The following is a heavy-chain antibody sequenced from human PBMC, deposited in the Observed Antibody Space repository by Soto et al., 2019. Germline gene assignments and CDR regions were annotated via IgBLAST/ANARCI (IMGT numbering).Heavy chain of an antibody. V-gene: IGHV3-23*01. D-gene: IGHD6-6*01. Sequence: PGGSLRLSCAASGFTFSSYAMNWVRQAPGKGLEWVSAISSGGGSPYYADSVKGRFTISRDNSKNTLYLQMNDLRAEDTAVYFCAKGDGRIVPRHFDYWGQGTLVTVPQ. CDR3: AKGDGRIVPRHFDY. CDR2: ISSGGGSP. J-gene: IGHJ4*02. CDR1: GFTFSSYA.